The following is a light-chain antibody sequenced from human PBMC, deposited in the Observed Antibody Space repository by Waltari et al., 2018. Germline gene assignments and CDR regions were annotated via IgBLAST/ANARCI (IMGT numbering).Light chain of an antibody. V-gene: IGLV1-40*01. CDR3: QSYDNTSGSI. J-gene: IGLJ2*01. CDR1: SSNIGAGYD. Sequence: QSGLTQPPSVSGAPGQRVTISCTGSSSNIGAGYDVHWYQLFPGTAPKLLIYGNVSRPSGVPDRFAGSKSGTSASRAITGLQAEDEADYYCQSYDNTSGSICGGGTKLTVL. CDR2: GNV.